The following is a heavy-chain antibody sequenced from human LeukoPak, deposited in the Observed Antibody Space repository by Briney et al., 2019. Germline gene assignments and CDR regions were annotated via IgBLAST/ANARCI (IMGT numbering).Heavy chain of an antibody. D-gene: IGHD3-9*01. Sequence: GGSLRLSCAASGFTFSSYAMSWVRQAPGKGLEWVSSISSSSSYIYYAESVKGRFTMSRDNAKNSLYLQMNSLRAEDTAVYYCARATTYDILTGYFDYWGQGTLVTVSS. CDR3: ARATTYDILTGYFDY. V-gene: IGHV3-21*01. J-gene: IGHJ4*02. CDR2: ISSSSSYI. CDR1: GFTFSSYA.